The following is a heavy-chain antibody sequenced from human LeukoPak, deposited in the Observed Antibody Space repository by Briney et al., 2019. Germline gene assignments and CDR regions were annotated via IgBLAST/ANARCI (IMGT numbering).Heavy chain of an antibody. CDR3: ARTGCGGDCAEFDY. V-gene: IGHV1-2*02. D-gene: IGHD2-21*02. CDR1: GNTFSDFY. J-gene: IGHJ4*02. Sequence: ASVKVSCKASGNTFSDFYIHWLQQAPGGGPQWIAWINPKNSGTKYEQNFQGRVTLTWDTSIRTAYMELTNLRSDDTAVYYCARTGCGGDCAEFDYWGQGTLVTVSS. CDR2: INPKNSGT.